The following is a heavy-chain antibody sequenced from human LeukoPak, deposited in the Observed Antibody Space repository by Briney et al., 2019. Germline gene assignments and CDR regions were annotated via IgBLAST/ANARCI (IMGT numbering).Heavy chain of an antibody. J-gene: IGHJ4*02. Sequence: SETLSLTCTVSGGSISSGSYYWGWIRQPPGKGLEWIGSIHYSGSTYYNPSLKSRVTISVDTSKNQFSLKLSSVTAADTAVYYCARDAYSSGWYHYFDYWGQGTLVTVSS. D-gene: IGHD6-19*01. CDR3: ARDAYSSGWYHYFDY. CDR2: IHYSGST. CDR1: GGSISSGSYY. V-gene: IGHV4-39*07.